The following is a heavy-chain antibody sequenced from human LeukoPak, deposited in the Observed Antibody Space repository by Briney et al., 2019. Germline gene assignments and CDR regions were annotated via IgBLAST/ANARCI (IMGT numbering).Heavy chain of an antibody. J-gene: IGHJ4*02. Sequence: KASETLSLTCTVSGGSISSSSYYWGWLRQPPGKGLEWIGSIYYSGSTYYNPSLKSRVTISVDTSKNQFSLKLSSVTAADTAVYYCARHEVTTVVTPDYWGQGTLVTVSS. CDR2: IYYSGST. D-gene: IGHD4-23*01. V-gene: IGHV4-39*01. CDR3: ARHEVTTVVTPDY. CDR1: GGSISSSSYY.